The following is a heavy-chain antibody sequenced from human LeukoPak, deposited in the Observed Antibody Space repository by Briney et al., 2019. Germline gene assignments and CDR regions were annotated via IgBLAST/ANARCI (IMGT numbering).Heavy chain of an antibody. CDR1: GFTFSSYA. CDR2: ISYDGSKK. J-gene: IGHJ4*02. CDR3: ARDVSGFDPSDY. V-gene: IGHV3-30-3*01. Sequence: GGSLRLSCAASGFTFSSYAMHWLRQAPGKGLEWVAVISYDGSKKHYADSEKGRLTISRDNAKHTLYLKMNSQRAEDTAVYYCARDVSGFDPSDYWGQGTLVTVSS. D-gene: IGHD6-19*01.